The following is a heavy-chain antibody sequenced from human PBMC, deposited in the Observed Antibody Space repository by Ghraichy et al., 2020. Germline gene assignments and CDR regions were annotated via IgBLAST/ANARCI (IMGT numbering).Heavy chain of an antibody. V-gene: IGHV3-66*01. D-gene: IGHD3-10*01. CDR2: IYSGGFT. J-gene: IGHJ6*02. CDR1: GFTVSSNY. Sequence: LSLTCAASGFTVSSNYMSWVRQAPGEGLEWVSVIYSGGFTYYADSVKGRFTISRDNSKNTLYLQMNSLRAEDTAVYYCARDSRSDYSGSGSYYHYGLDVWGHGTTVTVSS. CDR3: ARDSRSDYSGSGSYYHYGLDV.